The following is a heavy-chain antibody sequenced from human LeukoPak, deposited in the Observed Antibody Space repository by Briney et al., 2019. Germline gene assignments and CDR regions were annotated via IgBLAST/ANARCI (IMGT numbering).Heavy chain of an antibody. D-gene: IGHD5-24*01. CDR1: GFTFSSYA. J-gene: IGHJ4*02. V-gene: IGHV3-30-3*01. CDR2: ISYDGSNK. CDR3: AREIVEMATIRDYYFDY. Sequence: GGSLRLSCAASGFTFSSYAMHWVRQAPGKGLEWVAVISYDGSNKYYADSVKGRFTISRDNSKNTLYLQMNSLRAEDTAVYYCAREIVEMATIRDYYFDYWGQGTLVTVSS.